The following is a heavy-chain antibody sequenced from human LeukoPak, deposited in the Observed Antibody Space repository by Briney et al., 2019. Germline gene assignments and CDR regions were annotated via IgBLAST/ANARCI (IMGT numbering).Heavy chain of an antibody. Sequence: SETLSLTCAVYGGSFSGYYWSWIRQPPGKGLEWIGEINHSGSTNYNPSFKSRVTISVDTSKNQFSLKLSSVTAADTAVYYCARGPPQLRPTYYYYGMDVWGQGTTVTVSS. CDR2: INHSGST. CDR3: ARGPPQLRPTYYYYGMDV. J-gene: IGHJ6*02. CDR1: GGSFSGYY. V-gene: IGHV4-34*01. D-gene: IGHD2-2*01.